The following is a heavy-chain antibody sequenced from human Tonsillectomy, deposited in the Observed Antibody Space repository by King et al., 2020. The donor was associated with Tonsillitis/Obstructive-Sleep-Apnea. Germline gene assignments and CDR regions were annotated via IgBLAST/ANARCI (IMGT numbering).Heavy chain of an antibody. CDR2: IYYSGST. D-gene: IGHD1/OR15-1a*01. CDR3: ASGNRNPIWFDP. V-gene: IGHV4-31*03. CDR1: GGSISSGGYY. J-gene: IGHJ5*02. Sequence: QLQESGPGLVKPSQTLSLTCTVSGGSISSGGYYWSWIRQHPGKGLEWIGYIYYSGSTYYNPSLKSRVTISVDTSKNQFSLNLSSVTAADTAVYYCASGNRNPIWFDPWGQGTQVTVSS.